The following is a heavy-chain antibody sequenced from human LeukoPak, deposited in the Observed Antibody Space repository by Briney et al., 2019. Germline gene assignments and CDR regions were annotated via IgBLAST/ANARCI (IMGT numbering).Heavy chain of an antibody. J-gene: IGHJ4*02. D-gene: IGHD6-13*01. CDR3: ARVFGIAAAGTEGYLDY. V-gene: IGHV1-2*04. CDR2: INPNSGGT. CDR1: GYTFTGYY. Sequence: ASVKVSCKASGYTFTGYYMHWVRQAPGQGLEWMGWINPNSGGTNYAQKFQGWVTMARDTSISTAYMELSRLRSDDTAVYYCARVFGIAAAGTEGYLDYWGQGTLVTVSS.